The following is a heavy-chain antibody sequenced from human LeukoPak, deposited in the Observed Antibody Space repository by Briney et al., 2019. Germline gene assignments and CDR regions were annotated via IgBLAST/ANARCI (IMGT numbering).Heavy chain of an antibody. CDR1: GFTFRSYA. CDR2: ISGSGGRT. D-gene: IGHD4-17*01. Sequence: TGGSLRLSCAASGFTFRSYAMSWVRQAPGKGLEWVSAISGSGGRTYYADSVKGRFTISRENSKNTLYLQIISLSAEDTAVYYFAKGLGRPFVETSVTTSYWGQGTLVTVSS. J-gene: IGHJ4*02. CDR3: AKGLGRPFVETSVTTSY. V-gene: IGHV3-23*01.